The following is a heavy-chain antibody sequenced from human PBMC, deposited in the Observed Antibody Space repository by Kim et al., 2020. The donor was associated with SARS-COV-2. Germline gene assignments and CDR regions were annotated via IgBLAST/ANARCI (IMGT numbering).Heavy chain of an antibody. V-gene: IGHV3-30*01. Sequence: YYADSMKGRFTISRDNSQNTLYLQMNSLRTEDTAVYYCARAPFHDYPPGSWGQGTLVTVSS. D-gene: IGHD5-12*01. J-gene: IGHJ5*02. CDR3: ARAPFHDYPPGS.